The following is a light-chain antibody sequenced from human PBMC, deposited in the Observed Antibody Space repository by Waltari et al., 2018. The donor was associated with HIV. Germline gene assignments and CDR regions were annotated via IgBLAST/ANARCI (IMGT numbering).Light chain of an antibody. CDR2: GNS. CDR3: QSYDSSLRGHV. V-gene: IGLV1-40*01. Sequence: QSVLTQPPSVSGAPGQRTTISCTGTSSNLGAGFDVSWHQQLPGTAPKVLLYGNSNRPSGVPARFSVSKSGTSASLAITGLQADDEADYYCQSYDSSLRGHVFGTGTKVTVL. CDR1: SSNLGAGFD. J-gene: IGLJ1*01.